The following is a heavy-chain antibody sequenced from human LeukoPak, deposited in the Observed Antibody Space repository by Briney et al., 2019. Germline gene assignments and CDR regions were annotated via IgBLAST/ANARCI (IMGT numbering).Heavy chain of an antibody. D-gene: IGHD3-22*01. CDR1: GFTFSSYG. V-gene: IGHV3-23*01. Sequence: GGSLRLSCAASGFTFSSYGMKWVRQAPGKGLEWVSGISGSGGTTYYADSVKGRFTISRDNSKNSLSLQVSSLRAEDTAVYYCAKTNGYYSDWGQGTLV. CDR2: ISGSGGTT. J-gene: IGHJ4*02. CDR3: AKTNGYYSD.